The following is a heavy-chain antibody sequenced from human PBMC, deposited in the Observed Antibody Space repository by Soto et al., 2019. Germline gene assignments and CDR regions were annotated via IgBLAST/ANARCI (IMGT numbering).Heavy chain of an antibody. CDR2: IYYSGST. CDR1: GGSITHYY. CDR3: AREVVVAATAFDI. Sequence: PSETLSLTCTVSGGSITHYYWNWIRQPPGKGLEWIGYIYYSGSTNYNPSLKSRVTISVDTSKNQFSLKLSSVTAADTAVYYCAREVVVAATAFDIWGQGTMVTVSS. V-gene: IGHV4-59*01. D-gene: IGHD2-15*01. J-gene: IGHJ3*02.